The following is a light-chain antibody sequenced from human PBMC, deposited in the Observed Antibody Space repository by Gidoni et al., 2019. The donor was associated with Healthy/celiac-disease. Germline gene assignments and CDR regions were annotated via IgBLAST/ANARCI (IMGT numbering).Light chain of an antibody. CDR2: AAS. V-gene: IGKV3-11*01. CDR1: YSVSSY. Sequence: EIVLTQPPATLSLSPGERATLSCRASYSVSSYVAWYQQKPGQAPRLLLYAASNRATGIPARFSCSVSGTDFTLTLSTLEPEYFAVYYCQPRSNWPPTFGQGTRLEIK. J-gene: IGKJ5*01. CDR3: QPRSNWPPT.